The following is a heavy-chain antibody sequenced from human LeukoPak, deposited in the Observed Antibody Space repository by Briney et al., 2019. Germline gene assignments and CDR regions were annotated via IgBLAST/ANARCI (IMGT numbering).Heavy chain of an antibody. CDR3: AKSLLTTATGTGRAFDI. CDR1: GFTFSSYS. Sequence: PGGSLRLSCAASGFTFSSYSMNWVRQAPGKGLEWVSSISSSSSYIYYVDSVKGRFTISRDNAKNSLYLQMNSLRAEDSAEYYCAKSLLTTATGTGRAFDIWGQGTMVTVSA. D-gene: IGHD1-1*01. V-gene: IGHV3-21*04. CDR2: ISSSSSYI. J-gene: IGHJ3*02.